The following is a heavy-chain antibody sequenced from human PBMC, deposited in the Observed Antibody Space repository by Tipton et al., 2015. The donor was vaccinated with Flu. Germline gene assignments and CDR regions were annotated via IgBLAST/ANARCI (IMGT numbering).Heavy chain of an antibody. D-gene: IGHD2-15*01. CDR2: ISGDGGRT. V-gene: IGHV3-43*02. J-gene: IGHJ4*02. CDR3: AKGDGYCSGGNCYRSVVDY. CDR1: GFSFNDYA. Sequence: SLRLSCAASGFSFNDYAMHWVRQAPGKGLEWVSLISGDGGRTYYADSVKGRFTISRDNREKSLFLQMNSLRTEDSAFYYCAKGDGYCSGGNCYRSVVDYWGQGALVTVSA.